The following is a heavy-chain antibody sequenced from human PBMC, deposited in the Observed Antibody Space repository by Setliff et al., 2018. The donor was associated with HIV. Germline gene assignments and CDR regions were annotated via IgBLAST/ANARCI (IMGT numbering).Heavy chain of an antibody. CDR2: IYSGGST. J-gene: IGHJ4*02. CDR3: ARDLWGRAPDY. D-gene: IGHD3-16*01. CDR1: GFTVSSNY. V-gene: IGHV3-66*01. Sequence: GGSLRLSCAASGFTVSSNYMSRVRQAPGKGLEWVSVIYSGGSTYYADSVKGRFTISRDNSKNTLYLQMNSLRAEDTAVYYCARDLWGRAPDYWGQGTLVTVSS.